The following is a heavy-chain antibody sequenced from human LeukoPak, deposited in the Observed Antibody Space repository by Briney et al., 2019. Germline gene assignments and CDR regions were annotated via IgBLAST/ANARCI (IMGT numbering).Heavy chain of an antibody. J-gene: IGHJ6*03. CDR3: AKGTWRGYLPYYMDV. CDR1: GITFSSYA. D-gene: IGHD5-12*01. CDR2: ISGGGSSM. Sequence: GGSLRLSCVASGITFSSYAMTWVRQAPGKGLEWVSSISGGGSSMYYADSVEGRLTISRDNAKNTLYLQMNSLRAEDTAVYYCAKGTWRGYLPYYMDVWGKGTTVTVSS. V-gene: IGHV3-23*01.